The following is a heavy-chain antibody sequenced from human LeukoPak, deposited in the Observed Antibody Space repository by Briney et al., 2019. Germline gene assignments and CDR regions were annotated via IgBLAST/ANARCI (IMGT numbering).Heavy chain of an antibody. V-gene: IGHV3-23*01. CDR3: AEPAHDSTSWLFDS. D-gene: IGHD6-13*01. J-gene: IGHJ4*02. CDR2: ISGNGGST. CDR1: RFISSPCA. Sequence: GGSQILSCASSRFISSPCAMWWLRQAPGKGLEWVSTISGNGGSTYYADSVKGRFTISRDNSKNTLYLQMNSLRPEDTAVYYWAEPAHDSTSWLFDSWGQGTLVTVSS.